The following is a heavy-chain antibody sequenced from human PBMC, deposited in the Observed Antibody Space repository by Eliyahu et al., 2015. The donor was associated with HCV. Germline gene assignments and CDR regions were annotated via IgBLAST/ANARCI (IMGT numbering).Heavy chain of an antibody. Sequence: QVQLVQSGAEVKKPGSSVKVSCKASGGTFSSYAISWVRQAPGQGLEWMGGIIPIFGTANYAQKFQGRVTITADESTSTAYMELSSLRSEDTAVYYCASPYDSSAETIYYYGMDVWGQGTTVTVSS. CDR1: GGTFSSYA. J-gene: IGHJ6*02. CDR2: IIPIFGTA. CDR3: ASPYDSSAETIYYYGMDV. V-gene: IGHV1-69*01. D-gene: IGHD3-22*01.